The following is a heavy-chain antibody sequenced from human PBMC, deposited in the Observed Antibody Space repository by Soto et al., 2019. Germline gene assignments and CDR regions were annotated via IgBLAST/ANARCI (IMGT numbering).Heavy chain of an antibody. CDR3: AKDAELRYMDV. CDR2: ISWNSGSI. Sequence: GGSLRLSCAASGFTFDDYAMHWVRQAPGKGLEWVSGISWNSGSIGYADSVKGRFTISRDNAKNSLYLQMNSLRAEDTALYYCAKDAELRYMDVWGKGTTVTVSS. J-gene: IGHJ6*03. CDR1: GFTFDDYA. V-gene: IGHV3-9*01.